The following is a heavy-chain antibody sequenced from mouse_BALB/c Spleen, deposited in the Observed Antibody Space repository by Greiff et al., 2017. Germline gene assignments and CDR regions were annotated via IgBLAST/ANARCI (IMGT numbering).Heavy chain of an antibody. CDR2: IWGDGST. V-gene: IGHV2-6-7*01. CDR1: GFSLTGYG. CDR3: AVRREDYAMDY. Sequence: VMLVESGPGLVAPSQSLSITCTVSGFSLTGYGVNWVRQPPGKGLEWLGMIWGDGSTDYNSALKSRLSISKDNSKSQVFLKMSSLQTDDTARYYCAVRREDYAMDYWGQGTSVTVSS. J-gene: IGHJ4*01.